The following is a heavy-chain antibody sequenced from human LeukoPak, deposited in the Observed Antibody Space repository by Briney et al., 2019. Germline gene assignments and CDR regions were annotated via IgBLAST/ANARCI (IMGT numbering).Heavy chain of an antibody. CDR1: GFTFSNSW. CDR2: INEHGSTK. CDR3: ARDPDQIEGANFHY. Sequence: GGSLRLSCAASGFTFSNSWMTWVRQAPGKGLEWVADINEHGSTKLYVDSVKGRFTISRDNAKNSLYLQMNSLRAEDTAVYYCARDPDQIEGANFHYWGQGTLVTVSS. D-gene: IGHD1-26*01. V-gene: IGHV3-7*01. J-gene: IGHJ4*02.